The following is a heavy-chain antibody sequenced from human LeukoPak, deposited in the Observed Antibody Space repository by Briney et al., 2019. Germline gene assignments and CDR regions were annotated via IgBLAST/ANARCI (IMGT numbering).Heavy chain of an antibody. CDR2: IYTSGST. CDR1: GYSISSGYY. V-gene: IGHV4-61*02. CDR3: ARDWDGSGSSWFDP. Sequence: SETLSLTCAVSGYSISSGYYWGWIRQPAGKGLEWIRRIYTSGSTNYNPSLKSRVTISVDTSKNQFSLKLSSVTAADTAVYYCARDWDGSGSSWFDPWGQGTLVTVSS. J-gene: IGHJ5*02. D-gene: IGHD3-10*01.